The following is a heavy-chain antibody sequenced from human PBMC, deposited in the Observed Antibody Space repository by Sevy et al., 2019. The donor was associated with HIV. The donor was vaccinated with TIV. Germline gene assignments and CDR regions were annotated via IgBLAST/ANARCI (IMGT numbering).Heavy chain of an antibody. CDR2: INTNTGNP. CDR1: GYTFTHYA. CDR3: ARGSRSGWYGGQDY. J-gene: IGHJ4*02. Sequence: ASVKVSCKGSGYTFTHYAMNWVRQAPGQGLEWMGWINTNTGNPTYAQVFTGRFVFSLDTSVSTAYLQISSLKAEDTAVYYCARGSRSGWYGGQDYWGQGTLVTISS. V-gene: IGHV7-4-1*02. D-gene: IGHD6-19*01.